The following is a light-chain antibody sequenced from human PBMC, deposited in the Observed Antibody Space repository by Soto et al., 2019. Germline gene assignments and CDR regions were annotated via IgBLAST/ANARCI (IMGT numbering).Light chain of an antibody. CDR3: QQYYSYPT. V-gene: IGKV1-8*01. CDR1: QGISSY. Sequence: KSQSPSSFSASTGDRVTITCRASQGISSYLAWYQQKPGKAPKLLIYAASTLQSGVPSRFSGSGSGTDFTLTISCLQSEDFAPYYCQQYYSYPTFGQGTKVDI. CDR2: AAS. J-gene: IGKJ1*01.